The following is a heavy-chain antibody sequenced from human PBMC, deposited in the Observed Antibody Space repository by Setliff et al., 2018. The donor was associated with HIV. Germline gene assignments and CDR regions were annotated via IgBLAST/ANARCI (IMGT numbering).Heavy chain of an antibody. CDR1: GGSISSYY. V-gene: IGHV4-59*08. CDR3: ARVSSTYWYSIFRNYYYHMDV. Sequence: SETLSLTCTVSGGSISSYYWSWIRQPPGKGLEWIGYIYYSGSTNYNPSLKSRVTMSVDTSKNQFSLKLTSVTASDTAVYYCARVSSTYWYSIFRNYYYHMDVWGKGTTVTAP. D-gene: IGHD2-8*02. J-gene: IGHJ6*03. CDR2: IYYSGST.